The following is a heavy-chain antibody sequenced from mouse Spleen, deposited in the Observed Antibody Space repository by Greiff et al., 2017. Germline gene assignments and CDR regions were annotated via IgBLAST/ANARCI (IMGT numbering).Heavy chain of an antibody. CDR1: GFTFTDYY. Sequence: EVHLVESGGGLVQPGGSLRLSCATSGFTFTDYYMSWVRQPPGKALEWLGFIRNKANGYTTEYSASVKGRFTISRDNSQSILYLQMNTLRAEDSATYYCARGDYGYWYFDVWGAGTTVTVSS. V-gene: IGHV7-3*02. CDR3: ARGDYGYWYFDV. CDR2: IRNKANGYTT. D-gene: IGHD1-1*02. J-gene: IGHJ1*01.